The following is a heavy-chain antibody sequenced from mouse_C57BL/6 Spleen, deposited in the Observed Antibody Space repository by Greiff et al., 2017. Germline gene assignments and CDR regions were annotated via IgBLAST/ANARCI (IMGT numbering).Heavy chain of an antibody. Sequence: QVQLQQSGAELVKPGASVKISCKASGYAFSSYWMNWVKQRPGKGLEWIGQIYPGDGDTNYNGKFKGKATLTADKSSSTAYMQLSSLTSADSAVYFCARRGNGSSYKRGVYFDYWGQGTTLTVSS. CDR2: IYPGDGDT. CDR1: GYAFSSYW. V-gene: IGHV1-80*01. J-gene: IGHJ2*01. CDR3: ARRGNGSSYKRGVYFDY. D-gene: IGHD1-1*01.